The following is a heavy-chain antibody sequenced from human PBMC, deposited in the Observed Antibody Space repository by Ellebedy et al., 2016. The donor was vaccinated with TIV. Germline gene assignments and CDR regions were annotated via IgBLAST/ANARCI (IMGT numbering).Heavy chain of an antibody. CDR2: IYSSGST. Sequence: MPSETLSLTCTVSGDSISSSNYYWGWIRQPPGKGLEWIGSIYSSGSTYYNPSLKSRVTISVDTSKTQFSLKVSSVTAADTAVYYCGQRGYSDYDFPHVDYWGQGTLVTVSS. V-gene: IGHV4-39*07. CDR1: GDSISSSNYY. CDR3: GQRGYSDYDFPHVDY. D-gene: IGHD5-12*01. J-gene: IGHJ4*02.